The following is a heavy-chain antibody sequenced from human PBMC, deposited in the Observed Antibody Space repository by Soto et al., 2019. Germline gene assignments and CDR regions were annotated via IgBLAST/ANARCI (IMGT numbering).Heavy chain of an antibody. CDR1: GYTFTGYY. Sequence: QVQLVQSGAEVKKPGASVKVSCKASGYTFTGYYMHWVRQAPGQGLEWMGWINPNSGGTNYAQKFQGWVTMTRDTSISTAYMELSRLRSDDTAVYYCARGGGEIVLVPAAIEGNWFDPWGQGTLVTVSS. CDR2: INPNSGGT. CDR3: ARGGGEIVLVPAAIEGNWFDP. D-gene: IGHD2-2*02. V-gene: IGHV1-2*04. J-gene: IGHJ5*02.